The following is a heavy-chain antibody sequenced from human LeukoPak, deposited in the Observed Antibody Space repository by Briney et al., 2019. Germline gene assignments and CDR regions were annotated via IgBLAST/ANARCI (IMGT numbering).Heavy chain of an antibody. D-gene: IGHD5-18*01. CDR3: ARDRIQLWSRLFKYNWFDP. CDR1: GGSISSSSYY. V-gene: IGHV4-39*07. J-gene: IGHJ5*02. CDR2: IYYSGST. Sequence: SETLSLTCTVSGGSISSSSYYWGWIRQPPGKGLEWIGSIYYSGSTYYNPSLKSRVTISVDTSKNQFSLKLSSVTAADTAVYYYARDRIQLWSRLFKYNWFDPWGQGTLVTVSS.